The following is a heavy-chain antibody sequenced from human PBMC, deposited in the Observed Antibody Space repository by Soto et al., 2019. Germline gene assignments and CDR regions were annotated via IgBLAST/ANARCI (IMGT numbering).Heavy chain of an antibody. Sequence: ASVKVSCKASGYTFTSYGISWVRQAPGQGLEWMGWISAYNGNTNYAQKLQGRVTMTTDTSTSTAYMELRSLRSDDTAVYYCARVVYCSSTSCYLLVGGWFDPWGQGTLVTVSS. CDR2: ISAYNGNT. V-gene: IGHV1-18*04. J-gene: IGHJ5*02. CDR1: GYTFTSYG. D-gene: IGHD2-2*01. CDR3: ARVVYCSSTSCYLLVGGWFDP.